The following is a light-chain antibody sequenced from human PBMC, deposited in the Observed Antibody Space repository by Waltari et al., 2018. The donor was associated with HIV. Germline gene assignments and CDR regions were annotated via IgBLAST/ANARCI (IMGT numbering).Light chain of an antibody. CDR1: QSVSSSY. CDR3: QQYGSSPPIT. V-gene: IGKV3-20*01. J-gene: IGKJ5*01. CDR2: GAV. Sequence: VLTQSPGTLSLSPGERATLSCRASQSVSSSYLAWYQQKPGQAPRLLIYGAVSRATGIPDRFSGSGSGTDFTLTISRLEPEDFAVYYCQQYGSSPPITFGQGTRLEIK.